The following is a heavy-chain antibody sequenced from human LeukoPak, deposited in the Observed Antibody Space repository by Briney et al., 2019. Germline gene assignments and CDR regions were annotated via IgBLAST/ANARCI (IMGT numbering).Heavy chain of an antibody. D-gene: IGHD3-10*01. V-gene: IGHV1-8*01. CDR1: VYTFTSYD. CDR2: MNPNSGNT. CDR3: ARETPYYYGSGTFDP. J-gene: IGHJ5*02. Sequence: ASVTVSCTASVYTFTSYDINWVRHATRQGLEWMRWMNPNSGNTGNAQKFQGRVTMTRNTSISTAYMELSSLRSEDTAVYYCARETPYYYGSGTFDPWGQGTLVTVSS.